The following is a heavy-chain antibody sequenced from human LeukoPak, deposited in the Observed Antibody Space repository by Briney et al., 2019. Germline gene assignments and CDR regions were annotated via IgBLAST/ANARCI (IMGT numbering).Heavy chain of an antibody. Sequence: GGSLRLSCAASRFTFNTYAVNWVRQAPGKGLEWVAVIWYDGSNKYYADSVKGRFTISRDNSKNTLYLQMNSLRAEDTAVYYCARAWSYWYFDLWGRGTLVTVSS. V-gene: IGHV3-33*08. D-gene: IGHD2-15*01. J-gene: IGHJ2*01. CDR1: RFTFNTYA. CDR3: ARAWSYWYFDL. CDR2: IWYDGSNK.